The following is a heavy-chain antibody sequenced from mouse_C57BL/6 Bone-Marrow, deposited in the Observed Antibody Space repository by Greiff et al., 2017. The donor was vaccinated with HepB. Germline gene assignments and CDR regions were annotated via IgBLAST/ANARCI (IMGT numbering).Heavy chain of an antibody. CDR1: GYTFTDYY. V-gene: IGHV1-19*01. D-gene: IGHD1-1*01. J-gene: IGHJ2*01. CDR3: ARYYYGSSYGY. CDR2: INPYNGGT. Sequence: LVKPGASVKMSCKASGYTFTDYYMNWVKQSHGKSLEWIGVINPYNGGTSYNQKFKGKATLTVDKSSSTAYMELNSLTSEDSAVYYCARYYYGSSYGYWGQGTTLTVSS.